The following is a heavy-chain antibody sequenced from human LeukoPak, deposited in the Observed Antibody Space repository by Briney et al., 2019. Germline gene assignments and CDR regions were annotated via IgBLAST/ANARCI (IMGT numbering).Heavy chain of an antibody. CDR2: ISSSSSYI. V-gene: IGHV3-21*01. CDR1: GFTFSSYS. D-gene: IGHD3-10*01. CDR3: ARDRRYYGSGSYQPVDY. Sequence: GGSLRLSCAASGFTFSSYSMNWVRQAPGKGLEWVSSISSSSSYIYYADSVKGRFTISRDNAMNSLYLQMNSLRAEDTAVYYCARDRRYYGSGSYQPVDYWGQGTLVTVSS. J-gene: IGHJ4*02.